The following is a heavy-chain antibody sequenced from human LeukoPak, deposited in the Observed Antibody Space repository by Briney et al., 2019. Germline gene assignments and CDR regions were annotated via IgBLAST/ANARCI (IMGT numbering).Heavy chain of an antibody. V-gene: IGHV4-59*01. CDR3: ARGYSYGSFDY. CDR1: GGSIRNYY. CDR2: IYYSGTT. Sequence: SETLSLTCTVSGGSIRNYYWSWIRQPPGKGLEWIGHIYYSGTTNYNPYLKSRVTMSVDTSKNQFSLKLSSVTAADTAVYYCARGYSYGSFDYWGQGTLVTVSS. J-gene: IGHJ4*02. D-gene: IGHD5-18*01.